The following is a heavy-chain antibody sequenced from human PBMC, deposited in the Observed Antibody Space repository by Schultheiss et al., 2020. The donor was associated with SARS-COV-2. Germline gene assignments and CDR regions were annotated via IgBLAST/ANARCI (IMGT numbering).Heavy chain of an antibody. V-gene: IGHV3-23*01. Sequence: GESLKISCAASGFTFSSYAMSWVRQAPGKGLEWVSAISGSGGSTYYADSVKGRFTISRDNSKNTLYLQMNSLRAEDTAVYYCARTGEVYYYYYYMDVWGKGTTVTVSS. CDR3: ARTGEVYYYYYYMDV. CDR1: GFTFSSYA. D-gene: IGHD1-1*01. J-gene: IGHJ6*03. CDR2: ISGSGGST.